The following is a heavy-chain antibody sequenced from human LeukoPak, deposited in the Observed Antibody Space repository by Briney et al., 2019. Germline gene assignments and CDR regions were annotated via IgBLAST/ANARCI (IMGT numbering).Heavy chain of an antibody. CDR2: MNPNSGNT. CDR3: ARRGFGELLIYYYYMDV. Sequence: ASVKVSCKASGYTFTSYDINWVRQATGQGLAWMGWMNPNSGNTGHAQKFQGRVTMTRNTSISTAYMELSSLRSEDTAVYYCARRGFGELLIYYYYMDVWGKGTTVTVSS. J-gene: IGHJ6*03. V-gene: IGHV1-8*01. CDR1: GYTFTSYD. D-gene: IGHD3-10*01.